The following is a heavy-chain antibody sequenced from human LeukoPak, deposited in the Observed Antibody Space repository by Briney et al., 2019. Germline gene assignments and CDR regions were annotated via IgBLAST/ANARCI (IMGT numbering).Heavy chain of an antibody. CDR3: ARRMSIAAAGIDAFDI. CDR1: GGSISSYY. D-gene: IGHD6-13*01. Sequence: SETLSLTCTVSGGSISSYYWSWIRQPPGKGLEWIGYIYYSGSTNYNPSLKSRVTITVDTSKNQFSLKLSSVTAADTAVYYCARRMSIAAAGIDAFDIWGRGTMVTVSS. J-gene: IGHJ3*02. V-gene: IGHV4-59*08. CDR2: IYYSGST.